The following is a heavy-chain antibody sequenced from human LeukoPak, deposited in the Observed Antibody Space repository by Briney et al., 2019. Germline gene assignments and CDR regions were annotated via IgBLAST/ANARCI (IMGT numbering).Heavy chain of an antibody. CDR3: ARTFGVVIAYFDY. D-gene: IGHD3-3*01. CDR1: GYTFTGYY. J-gene: IGHJ4*02. CDR2: INPSGGST. Sequence: SVKVSCKASGYTFTGYYMHWVRQAPGQGLEWMGIINPSGGSTSYAQKFQGRVTMTRDTSTSTVYMELSSLRSEDTAVYYCARTFGVVIAYFDYWGQGTLVTVSS. V-gene: IGHV1-46*01.